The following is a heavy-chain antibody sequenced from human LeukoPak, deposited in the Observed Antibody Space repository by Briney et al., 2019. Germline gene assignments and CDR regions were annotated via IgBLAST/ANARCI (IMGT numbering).Heavy chain of an antibody. CDR1: GFTFSSYA. CDR2: ISGGGAYT. D-gene: IGHD3/OR15-3a*01. CDR3: ARGDYYFDY. Sequence: GGSLRLSCAASGFTFSSYAMSWVRQAPGQGLEWVSGISGGGAYTYYADSVKGRFTISRDNSKNTLYLQMNSLRAEDTAVYYCARGDYYFDYWGQGTLVTVSS. J-gene: IGHJ4*02. V-gene: IGHV3-23*01.